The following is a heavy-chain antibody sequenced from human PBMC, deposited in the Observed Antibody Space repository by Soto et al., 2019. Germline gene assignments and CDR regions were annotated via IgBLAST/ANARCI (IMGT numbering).Heavy chain of an antibody. CDR3: AGLRSSGSYQRAFFDY. CDR1: GFNFRDRY. D-gene: IGHD3-10*01. CDR2: ISSSGSYT. V-gene: IGHV3-11*06. Sequence: QVQLVESGGALVKPGESLRLSCAASGFNFRDRYMSWLRQAPGKGLEWISYISSSGSYTNYADSIKGRFTVSRDNNKNSVFLQMNSLRAEDTAVYYCAGLRSSGSYQRAFFDYWGQGALVTVSS. J-gene: IGHJ4*02.